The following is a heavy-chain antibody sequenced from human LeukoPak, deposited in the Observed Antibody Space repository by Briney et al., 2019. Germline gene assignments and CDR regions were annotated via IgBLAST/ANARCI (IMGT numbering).Heavy chain of an antibody. CDR2: IIPVFGST. CDR3: ARDRPPSMMGATYYYYMDV. J-gene: IGHJ6*03. CDR1: GGTFSNFA. D-gene: IGHD1-26*01. Sequence: SVTVSFKASGGTFSNFAISWVRQAPGQGLEWMGKIIPVFGSTNYARKFQGRVNITADKSTGTAYMELTSLKSEDTAVYYCARDRPPSMMGATYYYYMDVWGQGTTVTVSS. V-gene: IGHV1-69*06.